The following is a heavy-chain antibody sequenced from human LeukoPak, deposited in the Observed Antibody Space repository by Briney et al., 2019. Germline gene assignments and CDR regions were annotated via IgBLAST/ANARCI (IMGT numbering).Heavy chain of an antibody. V-gene: IGHV3-7*01. J-gene: IGHJ4*02. CDR2: IKQDGSEK. Sequence: PGGSLRLSCAASGFTFSSYWMSWVRQAPGKGLEWVANIKQDGSEKYYVDSVKGRFTISRDNAKNSLYLQMNSLRAEDTAVYYCAREGYSSTTPLGYWGQGTLVTVSS. D-gene: IGHD6-13*01. CDR3: AREGYSSTTPLGY. CDR1: GFTFSSYW.